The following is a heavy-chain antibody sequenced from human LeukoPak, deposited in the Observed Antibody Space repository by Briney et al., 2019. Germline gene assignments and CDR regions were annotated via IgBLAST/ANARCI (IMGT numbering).Heavy chain of an antibody. J-gene: IGHJ6*03. CDR3: ATGSAPRDIVVVPAAIAAYYYMDV. V-gene: IGHV1-24*01. D-gene: IGHD2-2*02. CDR2: FDPEDGET. Sequence: WAPVKVSCKVSGYTLTELSMHWVRQAPGKGLEWMGGFDPEDGETIYAQKFKGRVTMTEDTSRDTAYMELSSLISEDTAVYYCATGSAPRDIVVVPAAIAAYYYMDVWGKGTTVTVSS. CDR1: GYTLTELS.